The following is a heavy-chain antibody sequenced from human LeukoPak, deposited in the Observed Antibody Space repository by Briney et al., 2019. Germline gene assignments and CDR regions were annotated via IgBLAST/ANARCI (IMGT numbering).Heavy chain of an antibody. V-gene: IGHV3-9*01. Sequence: PGRSLRLSCAASGFTFDDYAMHWVRQAPGKGLEWVSGISWNSGSIDYADSVKGRFTISRDNAKNSLYLQMNSLRAEDTALYYCAKVFETGYDAYYFDYWGQGTLVTVSS. J-gene: IGHJ4*02. D-gene: IGHD3-9*01. CDR3: AKVFETGYDAYYFDY. CDR1: GFTFDDYA. CDR2: ISWNSGSI.